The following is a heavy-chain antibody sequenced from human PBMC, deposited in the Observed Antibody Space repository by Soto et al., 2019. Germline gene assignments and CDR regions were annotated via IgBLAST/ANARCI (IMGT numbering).Heavy chain of an antibody. D-gene: IGHD2-2*01. Sequence: PSETLSLTCTVSGGSISSGGYYWSWIRQHPGKGLEWIGYIYCSGSTYYNPSLKSRVTISVDTSKNQFSLKLSSVTAADTAVYYCARGGVVVPAAMSPSYGMDVWGQGTTVTVSS. V-gene: IGHV4-31*03. J-gene: IGHJ6*02. CDR1: GGSISSGGYY. CDR2: IYCSGST. CDR3: ARGGVVVPAAMSPSYGMDV.